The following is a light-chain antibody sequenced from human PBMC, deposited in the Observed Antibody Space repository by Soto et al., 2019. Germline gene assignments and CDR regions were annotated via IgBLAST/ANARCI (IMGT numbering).Light chain of an antibody. Sequence: EIVMTQFPATLSVSPGERVTLSCWASQRIYTNLAWYQHTPGQAPRLLIYDASNRATGSPARFSGSGSGTDFTLTISSLEPEDFADYYCQHRSKFGQGTRLAIK. CDR1: QRIYTN. CDR2: DAS. V-gene: IGKV3-11*01. CDR3: QHRSK. J-gene: IGKJ5*01.